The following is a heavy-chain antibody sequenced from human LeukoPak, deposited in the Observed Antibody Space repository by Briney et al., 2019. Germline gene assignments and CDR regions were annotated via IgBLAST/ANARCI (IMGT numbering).Heavy chain of an antibody. CDR3: ARTVTMIVVVPNDAFDI. CDR1: GGTFSSYA. Sequence: SVKVSCKASGGTFSSYAISWVRQAPGQGLEWMGGIIPIFGTANYAQKFQGRVTITADESTSTAYMELSSLRSEDTAVYYCARTVTMIVVVPNDAFDIWGQGTMVTVSS. CDR2: IIPIFGTA. J-gene: IGHJ3*02. D-gene: IGHD3-22*01. V-gene: IGHV1-69*13.